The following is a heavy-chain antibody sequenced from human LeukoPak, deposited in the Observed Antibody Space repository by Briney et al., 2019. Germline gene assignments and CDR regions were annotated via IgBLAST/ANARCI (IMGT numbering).Heavy chain of an antibody. V-gene: IGHV3-30-3*01. Sequence: GGSLRLSFAASGFTFSSYAMHWVRQAPGKGLEWVAVISYDGSNKYXADSVKGRFTISRDNSKNTLYLQMNSLRAEDTAVYYCARXATXIQLWLLDYWGQGTLVTVSS. J-gene: IGHJ4*02. CDR1: GFTFSSYA. CDR2: ISYDGSNK. CDR3: ARXATXIQLWLLDY. D-gene: IGHD5-18*01.